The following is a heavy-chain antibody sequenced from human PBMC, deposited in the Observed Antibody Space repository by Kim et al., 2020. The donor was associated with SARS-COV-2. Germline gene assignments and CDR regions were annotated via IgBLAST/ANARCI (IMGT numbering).Heavy chain of an antibody. CDR2: MYHSGDT. D-gene: IGHD2-21*01. CDR3: ARAIGIIDFFKGRGRGWLDP. Sequence: SETLSLTCAVSGDSISSLNYWSWVRQSPGKGLEWIGEMYHSGDTNYNPSLESRATISIDKSKNRFSLKLTSVTAADTAIYYCARAIGIIDFFKGRGRGWLDPWGPGILVTVSS. V-gene: IGHV4-4*02. J-gene: IGHJ5*02. CDR1: GDSISSLNY.